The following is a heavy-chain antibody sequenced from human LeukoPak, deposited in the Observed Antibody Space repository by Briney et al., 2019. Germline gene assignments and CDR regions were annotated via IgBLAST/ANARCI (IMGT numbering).Heavy chain of an antibody. CDR2: IKQDGSEK. CDR3: ARDPEGVGPSDAFDI. J-gene: IGHJ3*02. V-gene: IGHV3-7*01. CDR1: GFTFSSYW. Sequence: GGSLRLSCAASGFTFSSYWMSWVRQAPGKGLEWVANIKQDGSEKYYVDSVEGRFTISRDNAKNSLYLQMNSLRAEDTAVYYCARDPEGVGPSDAFDIWGQGTMVTVSS. D-gene: IGHD2-8*01.